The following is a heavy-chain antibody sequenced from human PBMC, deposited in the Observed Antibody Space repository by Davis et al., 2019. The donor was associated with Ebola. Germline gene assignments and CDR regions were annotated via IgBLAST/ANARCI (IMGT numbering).Heavy chain of an antibody. Sequence: GESLKISCAASGFTFSSYWMSWVRQAPGKGLEWVANIKQDGSEKYYVDSVKGRFTISRDNAKNSLYLQMNSLRAEDTALYYCAKDISAVIKYYFDYWGQGTLVTVSS. CDR1: GFTFSSYW. CDR3: AKDISAVIKYYFDY. CDR2: IKQDGSEK. J-gene: IGHJ4*02. D-gene: IGHD2-21*01. V-gene: IGHV3-7*03.